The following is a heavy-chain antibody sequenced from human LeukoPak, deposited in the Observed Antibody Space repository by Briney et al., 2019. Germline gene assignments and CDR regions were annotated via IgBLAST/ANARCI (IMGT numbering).Heavy chain of an antibody. D-gene: IGHD3-10*01. CDR3: ARGRLTVLWFGGYDYYGMDV. V-gene: IGHV1-8*01. CDR1: GYTFTSYD. J-gene: IGHJ6*02. CDR2: MNPNSGNT. Sequence: ASVKVSCKASGYTFTSYDINWVRQATGQGLEWMGWMNPNSGNTGYAQKFQGRVTMTRNTSISTAYMELSSLRSEDTAVYYCARGRLTVLWFGGYDYYGMDVWGQGTTVTVSS.